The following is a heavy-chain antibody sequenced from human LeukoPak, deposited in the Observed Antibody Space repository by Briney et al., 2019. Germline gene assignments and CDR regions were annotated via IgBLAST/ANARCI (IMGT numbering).Heavy chain of an antibody. CDR2: IYNSEST. CDR3: ARHIAAEVFDY. D-gene: IGHD6-6*01. CDR1: GGSISSYY. V-gene: IGHV4-59*08. J-gene: IGHJ4*02. Sequence: SETLSLTCTVSGGSISSYYWTWIRQPPGKGLEWIGYIYNSESTNYNPSLKSRVTISVDTSKNQFSLKLSSVTAADTAVYYCARHIAAEVFDYWGQGTLVTVSS.